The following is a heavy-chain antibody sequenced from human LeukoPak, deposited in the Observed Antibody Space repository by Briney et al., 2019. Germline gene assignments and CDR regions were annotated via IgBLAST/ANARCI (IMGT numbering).Heavy chain of an antibody. J-gene: IGHJ6*02. Sequence: SETLSLTCTVSGGSISSYYWSWIRQPPRKGLEWIGYIYYSGNTNYNPSLKSRVSISVDTSKNQFSVKLTSVTAADTAVYYCARTGKNWETGYGMDVWGQGTTVTVSS. CDR3: ARTGKNWETGYGMDV. D-gene: IGHD7-27*01. CDR1: GGSISSYY. CDR2: IYYSGNT. V-gene: IGHV4-59*01.